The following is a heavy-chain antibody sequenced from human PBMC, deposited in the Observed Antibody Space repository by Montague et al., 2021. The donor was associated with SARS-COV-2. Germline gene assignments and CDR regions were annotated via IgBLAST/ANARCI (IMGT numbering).Heavy chain of an antibody. J-gene: IGHJ3*02. CDR3: AKVAGSHDTFDI. D-gene: IGHD6-19*01. CDR2: IYHSGST. Sequence: ETLSLTCTVSGYSTSTGYYWGWIRQPPGKGLEWIGTIYHSGSTYSNPSLKSRVTISVDTSKNQFSLNLSSVTAADTAVYYCAKVAGSHDTFDIWGRGTMVTVSS. CDR1: GYSTSTGYY. V-gene: IGHV4-38-2*02.